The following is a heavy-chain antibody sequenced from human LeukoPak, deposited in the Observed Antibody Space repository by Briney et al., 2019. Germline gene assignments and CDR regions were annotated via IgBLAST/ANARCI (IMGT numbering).Heavy chain of an antibody. CDR2: IDWDDDK. D-gene: IGHD6-13*01. CDR1: GFSLSTSGMC. J-gene: IGHJ5*02. V-gene: IGHV2-70*11. CDR3: ARSRIAAAGNWFDP. Sequence: ESGPTLVNPTQTLTLTCTFSGFSLSTSGMCVSWIRQPPGKALERLARIDWDDDKYYSTSLKTRLTISKDTSKNQVVLTMTNMDPVDTATYYCARSRIAAAGNWFDPWGQGTLVTVSS.